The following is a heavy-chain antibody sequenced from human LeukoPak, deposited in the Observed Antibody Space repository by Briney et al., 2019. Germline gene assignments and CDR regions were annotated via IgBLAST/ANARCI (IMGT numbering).Heavy chain of an antibody. CDR2: ISGSGGST. Sequence: GWSLRLSCAASGFTFSSYAMSWVRQAPGKGLEWVSAISGSGGSTYYADSVKGRFTISRDNSKNTLYLQMNSLRAEDTAVYYCAKWGCSSTSCYSLGDYGMDVWGQGTTVTVSS. D-gene: IGHD2-2*01. J-gene: IGHJ6*02. V-gene: IGHV3-23*01. CDR3: AKWGCSSTSCYSLGDYGMDV. CDR1: GFTFSSYA.